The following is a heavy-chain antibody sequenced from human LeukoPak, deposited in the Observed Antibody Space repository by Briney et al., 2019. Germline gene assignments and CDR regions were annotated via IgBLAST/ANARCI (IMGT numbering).Heavy chain of an antibody. Sequence: ASVKVSCKASGYTFTTYDINWVRQATGQGLGWMGWMNPNSGNAGYAQKFQGRVTMTRNTSISTAYMELSSLRSEDTAVYYCGRGPNKSDGGNSASAWFDPWGQGTLVTVSS. D-gene: IGHD4-23*01. J-gene: IGHJ5*02. CDR1: GYTFTTYD. CDR3: GRGPNKSDGGNSASAWFDP. V-gene: IGHV1-8*01. CDR2: MNPNSGNA.